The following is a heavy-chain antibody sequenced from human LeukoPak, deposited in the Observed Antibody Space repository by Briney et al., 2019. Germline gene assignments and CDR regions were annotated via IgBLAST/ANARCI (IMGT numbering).Heavy chain of an antibody. V-gene: IGHV3-66*02. D-gene: IGHD3-22*01. CDR2: IYSGGDT. CDR3: VRHDSSGYYFDY. CDR1: GFTVNSNS. J-gene: IGHJ4*02. Sequence: GGSLRLSCAASGFTVNSNSMSWVRQAPGKGLEWVSVIYSGGDTCYTASVKGRFTISRDNSKYTLYLQMNSLRAEDTAVYYCVRHDSSGYYFDYWGQGTLVTVSS.